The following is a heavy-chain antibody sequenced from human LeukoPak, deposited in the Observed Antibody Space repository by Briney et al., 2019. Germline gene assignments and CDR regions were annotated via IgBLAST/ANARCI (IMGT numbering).Heavy chain of an antibody. V-gene: IGHV4-34*01. CDR2: INHSGST. CDR1: GGSFSGYY. J-gene: IGHJ5*02. Sequence: PSETLSLTCAVYGGSFSGYYWSWIRQPPGKGLEWIGEINHSGSTNYNPSLKSRVTISVDTSKNQFSLKLSSVTAADTAVYYCARAIFYDSSGYHYVRWFDPWGQGTLVTVSS. D-gene: IGHD3-22*01. CDR3: ARAIFYDSSGYHYVRWFDP.